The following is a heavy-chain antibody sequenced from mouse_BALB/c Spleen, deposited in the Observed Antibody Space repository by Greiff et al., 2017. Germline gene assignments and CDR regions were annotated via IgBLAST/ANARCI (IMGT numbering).Heavy chain of an antibody. V-gene: IGHV1-14*01. CDR3: TREGDGYYGYAMDY. J-gene: IGHJ4*01. D-gene: IGHD2-3*01. CDR1: GYTFTSYV. Sequence: VQLQQSGPELVKPGASVKMSCKASGYTFTSYVMHWVKQKPGQGLEWIGYINPYNDGTKYNEKFKGKATLTSDKSSSTAYMELSSLTNEDSAVYYCTREGDGYYGYAMDYWGQGTSVTVSS. CDR2: INPYNDGT.